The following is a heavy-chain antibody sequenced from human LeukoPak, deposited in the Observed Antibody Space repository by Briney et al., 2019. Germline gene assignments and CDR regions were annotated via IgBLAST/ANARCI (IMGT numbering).Heavy chain of an antibody. CDR2: IYQSGTT. V-gene: IGHV4-38-2*01. CDR3: ARVNKGCYKYFGYFDY. J-gene: IGHJ4*02. Sequence: PSETLSLTCAVSGHSISSGYYWAWIRQPPGKGLEWIGSIYQSGTTYYNSSLKSRVTISVDTSKNQFSLKLSSVTAADTAVYYCARVNKGCYKYFGYFDYWGQGTLVTVSS. CDR1: GHSISSGYY. D-gene: IGHD5-24*01.